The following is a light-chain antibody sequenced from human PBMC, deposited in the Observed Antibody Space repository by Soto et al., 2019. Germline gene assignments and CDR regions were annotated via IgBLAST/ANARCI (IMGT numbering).Light chain of an antibody. CDR3: QSYDSSLSGV. V-gene: IGLV1-40*01. CDR2: GNS. J-gene: IGLJ1*01. Sequence: QSVLTQPPPMSGAPGQRVTISCTGSSSNIGAGYDVHWYQQLPGTAPKLLIYGNSNRPSGVPDRFSGSKSGTSASLAITGLQAEDEADYYCQSYDSSLSGVFGTGTKVTVL. CDR1: SSNIGAGYD.